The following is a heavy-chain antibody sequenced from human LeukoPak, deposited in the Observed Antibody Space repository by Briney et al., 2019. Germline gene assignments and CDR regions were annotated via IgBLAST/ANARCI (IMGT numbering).Heavy chain of an antibody. CDR2: IWYDGSNK. CDR3: ARDYYYDSSGSFDY. V-gene: IGHV3-33*01. CDR1: GFTFSSYG. J-gene: IGHJ4*02. D-gene: IGHD3-22*01. Sequence: PGGSLRLSCAASGFTFSSYGTHWVRQAPGKGLEWVAVIWYDGSNKYYADSVKGRFTISRDNSKNTLYLQMNSLRAEDTAVYYCARDYYYDSSGSFDYWGQGTLVTVSS.